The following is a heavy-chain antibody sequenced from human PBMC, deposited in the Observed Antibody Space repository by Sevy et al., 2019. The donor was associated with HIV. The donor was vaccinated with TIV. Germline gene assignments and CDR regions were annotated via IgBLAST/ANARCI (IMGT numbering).Heavy chain of an antibody. D-gene: IGHD3-3*01. CDR2: ISSSSSYI. J-gene: IGHJ4*02. V-gene: IGHV3-21*01. CDR1: GFTFSSYS. CDR3: ARVGSYDFWSGYPTYYFDY. Sequence: GGSLRLSCAASGFTFSSYSMNWVRQAPGKGLEWVSSISSSSSYIYYADSVKGRFTISRDNAKNSLYLQMNSLRAEDMAVYYCARVGSYDFWSGYPTYYFDYWGQGTLVTVSS.